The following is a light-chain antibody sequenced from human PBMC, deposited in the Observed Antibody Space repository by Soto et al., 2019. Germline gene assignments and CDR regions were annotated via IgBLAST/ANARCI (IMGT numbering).Light chain of an antibody. CDR1: QDISNY. CDR3: QQYDNLPLT. V-gene: IGKV1-33*01. J-gene: IGKJ4*01. CDR2: DAS. Sequence: DIQMTQSPSSLSVSVGDRVTITCQASQDISNYLNWYQQKPGKAPKLLIYDASNLETGVPSRFSGSGSGTDFTFTIISLQPEDIATYYCQQYDNLPLTFGGGTKVEIK.